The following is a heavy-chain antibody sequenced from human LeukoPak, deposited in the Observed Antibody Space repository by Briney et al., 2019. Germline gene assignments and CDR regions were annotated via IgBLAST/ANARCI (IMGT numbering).Heavy chain of an antibody. CDR2: ISSYGDNT. V-gene: IGHV3-64*01. D-gene: IGHD4-23*01. CDR1: GFTFSDYT. Sequence: PGGSLRLSCIASGFTFSDYTMHWVSQAPGKGLEYVSAISSYGDNTYYANSVKDRFTISRDNSKNTLYLQMGSLRADDMAVYYCARATNSYGGNSDYWGEGALDAVSS. J-gene: IGHJ4*02. CDR3: ARATNSYGGNSDY.